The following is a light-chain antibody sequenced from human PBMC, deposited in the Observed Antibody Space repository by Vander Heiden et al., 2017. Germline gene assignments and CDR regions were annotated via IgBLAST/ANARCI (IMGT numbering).Light chain of an antibody. CDR3: QQYNSWGT. CDR2: DAS. V-gene: IGKV1-5*01. J-gene: IGKJ2*01. Sequence: DIQMNQSPSTMSASVGDRVTITCRASQSISSWLAWYQQKPGKAPKLLIYDASSLESGVPSRFSGSGSGTEFTLTISSLQPDDFATYYCQQYNSWGTFGHGTKLEIK. CDR1: QSISSW.